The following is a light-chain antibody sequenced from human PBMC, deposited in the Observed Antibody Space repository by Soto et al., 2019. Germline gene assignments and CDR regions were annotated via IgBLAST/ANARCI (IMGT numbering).Light chain of an antibody. Sequence: IQLTQSPSSLSASAGDRVTITCRASQGIRSYLAWYQQKPGKAPKLLIYGASTLHSGVPSRFSGSGSGTDFTLTISSLQPDDVAIYYCQQLNSYSGAFGPGTKVQI. J-gene: IGKJ3*01. CDR2: GAS. CDR1: QGIRSY. V-gene: IGKV1-9*01. CDR3: QQLNSYSGA.